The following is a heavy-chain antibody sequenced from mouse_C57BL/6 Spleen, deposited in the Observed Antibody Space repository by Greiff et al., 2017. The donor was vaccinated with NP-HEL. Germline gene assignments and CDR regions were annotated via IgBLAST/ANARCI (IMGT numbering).Heavy chain of an antibody. J-gene: IGHJ4*01. Sequence: EVQLQESGPGLVKPSQSLSLTCSVTGYSITSGYYWNWIRQFPGNKLEWMGYISYDGSNNYNPSLKNRISITRDTSKNQFFLKLNSVTTEDTATYYCAREDYDEEGYAMDYWGQGTSVTVSS. CDR3: AREDYDEEGYAMDY. CDR1: GYSITSGYY. CDR2: ISYDGSN. D-gene: IGHD2-4*01. V-gene: IGHV3-6*01.